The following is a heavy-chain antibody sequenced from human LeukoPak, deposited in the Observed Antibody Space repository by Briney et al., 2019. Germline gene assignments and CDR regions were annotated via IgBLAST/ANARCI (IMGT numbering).Heavy chain of an antibody. CDR3: ARDYGDYSAEYFQH. J-gene: IGHJ1*01. CDR1: GFTFSSYG. CDR2: ISGSGGST. D-gene: IGHD4-17*01. V-gene: IGHV3-23*01. Sequence: GGSLRLSCAASGFTFSSYGMSWVRQAPGKGLEWVSAISGSGGSTYYADSVKGRFTISRDNSKNTLYLQMNSLRAEDTAVYYCARDYGDYSAEYFQHWGHGTLVTVSS.